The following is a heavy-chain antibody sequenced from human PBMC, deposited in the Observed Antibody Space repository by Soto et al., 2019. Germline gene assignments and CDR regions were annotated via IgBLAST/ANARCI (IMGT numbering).Heavy chain of an antibody. J-gene: IGHJ4*02. CDR1: GGSISSGGYY. Sequence: QVQLQESGPGLVKPSQTLSLTCTVSGGSISSGGYYWSWIRQYPGRGLEWIGYIYYSGSTYYNPSLKSRLTRSLDTSKNQFSLKLRSVTAADTAVYYCARKRGLGLFDYWGQGTLVTVSS. V-gene: IGHV4-31*03. CDR3: ARKRGLGLFDY. CDR2: IYYSGST. D-gene: IGHD1-26*01.